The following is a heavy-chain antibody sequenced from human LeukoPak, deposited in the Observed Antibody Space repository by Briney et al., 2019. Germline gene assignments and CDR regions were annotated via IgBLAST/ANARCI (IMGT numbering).Heavy chain of an antibody. J-gene: IGHJ4*02. V-gene: IGHV6-1*01. CDR2: TYYRSKWYN. D-gene: IGHD3-3*01. Sequence: SQTLSLTCAISGDSVSSNSAAWNWIRQSPSRSLEWLGRTYYRSKWYNDYAVSVKSRITINPDTSKNQFSLQLNSVTPEDTAVYYCARAQWDFWSGYYTGIVPCDYWGQGTLVTVSS. CDR3: ARAQWDFWSGYYTGIVPCDY. CDR1: GDSVSSNSAA.